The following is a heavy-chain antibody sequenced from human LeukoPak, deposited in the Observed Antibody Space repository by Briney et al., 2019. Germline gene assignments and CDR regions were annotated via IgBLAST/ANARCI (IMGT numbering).Heavy chain of an antibody. CDR2: IRYDGNNK. CDR1: GFTFSSYA. V-gene: IGHV3-30*02. J-gene: IGHJ4*02. CDR3: VKDNPLDY. D-gene: IGHD1-14*01. Sequence: GGSLRLSCAASGFTFSSYAMSWVRQAPGEGLDWVAFIRYDGNNKLYADSVKGRFTISRDNSKNTLYLHINSLRAGDTAVYYCVKDNPLDYWGQGTLVTVSS.